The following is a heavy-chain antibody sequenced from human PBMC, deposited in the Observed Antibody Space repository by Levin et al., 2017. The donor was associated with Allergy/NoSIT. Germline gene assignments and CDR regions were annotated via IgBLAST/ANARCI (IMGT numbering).Heavy chain of an antibody. CDR2: ISSSGSTI. V-gene: IGHV3-48*03. CDR1: GFTFSSYE. CDR3: ARDFVHDSSGYSPTTGGRLMHYGMDV. Sequence: HPGGSLRLSCAASGFTFSSYEMNWVRQAPGKGLEWVSYISSSGSTIYYADSVKGRFTISRDNAKNSLYLQMNSLRAEDTAVYYCARDFVHDSSGYSPTTGGRLMHYGMDVWGQGTTVTVSS. J-gene: IGHJ6*02. D-gene: IGHD3-22*01.